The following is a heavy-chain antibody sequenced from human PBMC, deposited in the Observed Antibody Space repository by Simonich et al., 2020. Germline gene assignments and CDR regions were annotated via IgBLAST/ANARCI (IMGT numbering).Heavy chain of an antibody. J-gene: IGHJ3*02. CDR3: ARVRFEAFDI. CDR2: INPKSGGT. V-gene: IGHV1-2*02. Sequence: QVQLVQSGAEVKKPGASVKVSCKASGYTFTGYDMHWVGQAPGQGLELMGWINPKSGGTNDAQKFKGRVTMTRDTSISTAYMELSRLRSDDTAVYYCARVRFEAFDIWGQGTMVTVSS. CDR1: GYTFTGYD.